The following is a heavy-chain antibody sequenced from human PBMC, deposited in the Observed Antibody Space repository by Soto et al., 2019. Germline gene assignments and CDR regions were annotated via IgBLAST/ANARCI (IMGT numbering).Heavy chain of an antibody. CDR2: INAGNGNT. V-gene: IGHV1-3*01. CDR3: ARSIVVVTALDY. J-gene: IGHJ4*02. D-gene: IGHD2-21*02. CDR1: GYTFTSYA. Sequence: ASVKVSCKASGYTFTSYAMHWVRQAPGQGLEWMGWINAGNGNTKYSQKFQGRVTITRDTSASTAYMELSSLRSEDTAVYYCARSIVVVTALDYWGQGTLVTVSS.